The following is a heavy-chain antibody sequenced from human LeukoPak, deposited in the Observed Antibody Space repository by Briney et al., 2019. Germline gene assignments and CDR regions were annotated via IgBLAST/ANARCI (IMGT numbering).Heavy chain of an antibody. Sequence: PGGSLRLSCAASGFTVSSNYMSWVRQAPGKGLEWVSVIYSGGSTYYADSVKGRFTISRDNSKNTLYLQMNSLRAEDTAVYYCARGITMVRGVPQRGFDPWGQGTLVTVPS. D-gene: IGHD3-10*01. J-gene: IGHJ5*02. V-gene: IGHV3-66*01. CDR2: IYSGGST. CDR3: ARGITMVRGVPQRGFDP. CDR1: GFTVSSNY.